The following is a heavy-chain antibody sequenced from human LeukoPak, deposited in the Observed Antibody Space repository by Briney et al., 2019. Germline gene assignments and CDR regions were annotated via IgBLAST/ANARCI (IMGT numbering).Heavy chain of an antibody. V-gene: IGHV4-30-4*01. J-gene: IGHJ4*02. CDR2: FYYSGRT. CDR3: ARGGGDTRVRGVNWDY. Sequence: TLSLTCTVSGGSISSGVYYWGWIRQPPGKGLEWVGYFYYSGRTYYNPSLKSRVTISVDKYKNKFSLKLSSVTAADTAVYYCARGGGDTRVRGVNWDYWGQGTLVTVSS. CDR1: GGSISSGVYY. D-gene: IGHD3-10*01.